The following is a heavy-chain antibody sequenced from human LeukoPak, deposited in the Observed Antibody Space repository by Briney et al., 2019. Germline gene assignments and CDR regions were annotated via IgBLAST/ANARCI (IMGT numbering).Heavy chain of an antibody. CDR3: AGGVRAGTSDY. J-gene: IGHJ4*02. CDR1: GGSISSSSYH. D-gene: IGHD3-16*01. Sequence: PSETLSLTCTISGGSISSSSYHGGWIRQPPGKGLEWIGSFYYRGSTYYNPSLKSRVTMSVDTSKNQFSLKLSSVTAADTAVYYCAGGVRAGTSDYWGQGTLVTVSS. CDR2: FYYRGST. V-gene: IGHV4-39*07.